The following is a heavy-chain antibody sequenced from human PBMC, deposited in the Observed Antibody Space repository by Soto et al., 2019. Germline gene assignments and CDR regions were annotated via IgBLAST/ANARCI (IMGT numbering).Heavy chain of an antibody. CDR3: ARGAMVTHPEIRLVPPYDY. Sequence: QVQLQQWGAGLLKPSETLSLTCAVYGGCFSGYYWSWIRQPPGKGLEWIGEINHSGSTNYNPSLKSRVTISVDTSKNQFSLKLSSVTAADTAVYYCARGAMVTHPEIRLVPPYDYWGQGTLVTVSS. CDR1: GGCFSGYY. J-gene: IGHJ4*02. V-gene: IGHV4-34*01. CDR2: INHSGST. D-gene: IGHD5-18*01.